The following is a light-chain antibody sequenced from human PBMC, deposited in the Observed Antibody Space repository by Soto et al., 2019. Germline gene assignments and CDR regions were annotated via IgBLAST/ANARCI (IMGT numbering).Light chain of an antibody. J-gene: IGKJ4*01. Sequence: DIQMTPSPSTLSASVGDRVNITCRASQSISSWLAWYQQKPGKAPKLLIYDASSLESGVPSRFSGSGSGTEFTLTISSLQSEDFAVYYCQQYNSWPLTFGGGTKVDIK. V-gene: IGKV1-5*01. CDR1: QSISSW. CDR3: QQYNSWPLT. CDR2: DAS.